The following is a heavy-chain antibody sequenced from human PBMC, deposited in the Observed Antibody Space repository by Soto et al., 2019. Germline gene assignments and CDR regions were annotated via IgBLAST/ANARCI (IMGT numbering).Heavy chain of an antibody. CDR2: ISRSSDHM. D-gene: IGHD2-15*01. J-gene: IGHJ4*02. CDR3: TRAISGGPFDY. V-gene: IGHV3-21*01. CDR1: GLTFSSYS. Sequence: GGSLRLSCAASGLTFSSYSMNWVRQTPGKGLEWVSSISRSSDHMYYADSVRGRFTISRDNAKNSLFLQMNSLRAEDTAVYYCTRAISGGPFDYWGQGALVTSPQ.